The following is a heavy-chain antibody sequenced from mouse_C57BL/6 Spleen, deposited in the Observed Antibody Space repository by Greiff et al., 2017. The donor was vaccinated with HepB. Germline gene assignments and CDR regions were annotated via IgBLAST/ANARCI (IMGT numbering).Heavy chain of an antibody. CDR2: INPSNGGT. J-gene: IGHJ4*01. D-gene: IGHD2-4*01. CDR1: GYTFTSYW. Sequence: QVQLQQPGTELVKPGASVKLSCKASGYTFTSYWMHWVKQRPGQGLEWIGNINPSNGGTNYNEKFKSKATLTVDKSSSTAYMQLSSLTSEDSAVYYCATRGDISYDYDGREYYYAMDYWGQGTSVTVSS. V-gene: IGHV1-53*01. CDR3: ATRGDISYDYDGREYYYAMDY.